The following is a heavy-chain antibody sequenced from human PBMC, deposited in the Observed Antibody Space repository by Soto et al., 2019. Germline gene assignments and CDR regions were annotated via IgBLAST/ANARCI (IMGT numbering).Heavy chain of an antibody. V-gene: IGHV4-31*03. Sequence: QVQLQESGPGLVKPSQTLSLTCTVSGGSMSGGNYYWSWIRQHPGKGLEWIGYIYYSGSTYYNPSLKSRVTISVDTSKNQFSLKLSSVTAADTAVYYCARTSYDSSGTAADTWGQGPPVTVSS. CDR1: GGSMSGGNYY. CDR3: ARTSYDSSGTAADT. J-gene: IGHJ4*02. D-gene: IGHD3-22*01. CDR2: IYYSGST.